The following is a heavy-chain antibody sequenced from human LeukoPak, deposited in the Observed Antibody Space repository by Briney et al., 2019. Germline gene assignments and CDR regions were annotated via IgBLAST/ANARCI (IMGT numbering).Heavy chain of an antibody. CDR2: ILPIFSPA. CDR3: ASAVEMPTTADY. J-gene: IGHJ4*02. CDR1: GGTFISYA. V-gene: IGHV1-69*01. D-gene: IGHD5-24*01. Sequence: SVKVSCKTAGGTFISYAISWGRRAPGEGREGMGGILPIFSPANSAQTFQARLTITADQSTSTAYMELSSLRPAATAVYYCASAVEMPTTADYWGQGTLVTVSS.